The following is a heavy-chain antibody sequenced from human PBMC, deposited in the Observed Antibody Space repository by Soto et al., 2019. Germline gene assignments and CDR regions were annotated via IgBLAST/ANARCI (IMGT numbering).Heavy chain of an antibody. CDR3: AKVGVLRTNFRWFDL. V-gene: IGHV3-74*01. D-gene: IGHD2-8*01. CDR1: GFSFSDYW. J-gene: IGHJ5*02. Sequence: EVQLVESGGGLVQPGGSLRLSCAASGFSFSDYWMHWVRQAPGKGLVWVSCIDTDGSTTTYADSVKGRFTISRDNVKNTLYLQMDSLRAEDTALYYCAKVGVLRTNFRWFDLWGQGTLVTVSS. CDR2: IDTDGSTT.